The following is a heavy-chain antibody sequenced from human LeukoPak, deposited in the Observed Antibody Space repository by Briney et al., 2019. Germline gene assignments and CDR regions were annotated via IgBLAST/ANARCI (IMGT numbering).Heavy chain of an antibody. D-gene: IGHD3-10*01. V-gene: IGHV4-4*07. CDR2: IYSSGST. CDR3: GRESRRSYCNEY. Sequence: PSETLSLTCTVSGGSISSYYWSWIRQPAGKGLEWIGRIYSSGSTNYNPSLKSRVTLSVDTSKNQFSLKLSSVTAADTAVYYCGRESRRSYCNEYWGQGTLVTVSS. CDR1: GGSISSYY. J-gene: IGHJ4*02.